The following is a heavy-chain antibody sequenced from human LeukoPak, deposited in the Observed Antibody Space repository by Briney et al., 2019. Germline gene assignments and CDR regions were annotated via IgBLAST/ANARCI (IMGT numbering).Heavy chain of an antibody. CDR2: IYYSGST. J-gene: IGHJ4*02. D-gene: IGHD5-18*01. CDR3: ARLGRYSYGYPSEY. CDR1: GGSITAYY. V-gene: IGHV4-59*08. Sequence: PETLCLSPTVSGGSITAYYCSWIRQPPGKGLEWIGYIYYSGSTNYNPSLKSRVTISVDASKNQFSLTPRSVTAADAAVYYCARLGRYSYGYPSEYWGQGTLVTVSS.